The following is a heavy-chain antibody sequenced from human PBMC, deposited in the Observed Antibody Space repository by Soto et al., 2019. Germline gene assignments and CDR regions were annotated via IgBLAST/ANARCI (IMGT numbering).Heavy chain of an antibody. CDR3: ASQRGIVVVAAADY. CDR1: GFTFRSCG. J-gene: IGHJ4*02. Sequence: GGSLRLSCAASGFTFRSCGMSWVRQAPGKGLEWVSGISGSAGSTYYADSVKGRFTISRDNSKNTLFLQMSSLRAEDTAVYYCASQRGIVVVAAADYWGRGTLVTVSS. CDR2: ISGSAGST. V-gene: IGHV3-23*01. D-gene: IGHD2-15*01.